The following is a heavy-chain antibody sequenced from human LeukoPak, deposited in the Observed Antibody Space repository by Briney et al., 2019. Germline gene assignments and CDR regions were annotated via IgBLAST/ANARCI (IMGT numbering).Heavy chain of an antibody. D-gene: IGHD3-10*01. Sequence: SETLSLTCTVSGGSISSGDYYWSWIRQPPGKGLEWIGYIYYSGSTYYNPSLKSRVTISVDTSKNQFSLKLKSVTAADTAVYYCASLPPRINYSYYYMDVWGKGATVTVSS. V-gene: IGHV4-30-4*08. CDR1: GGSISSGDYY. CDR3: ASLPPRINYSYYYMDV. J-gene: IGHJ6*03. CDR2: IYYSGST.